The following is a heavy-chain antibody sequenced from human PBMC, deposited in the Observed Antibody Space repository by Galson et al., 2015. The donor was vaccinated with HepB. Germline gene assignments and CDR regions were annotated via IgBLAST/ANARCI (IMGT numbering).Heavy chain of an antibody. CDR1: GGTFSSYT. CDR3: AGGEDSSGYYPTDFDY. D-gene: IGHD3-22*01. J-gene: IGHJ4*02. CDR2: IIPILGIA. Sequence: SVKVSCKASGGTFSSYTISWVRQAPGQGLEWMGRIIPILGIANYAQKFQGRVTITADKSTSTAYMELSSLRSEDTAVYYCAGGEDSSGYYPTDFDYWGQGTLVTVSS. V-gene: IGHV1-69*02.